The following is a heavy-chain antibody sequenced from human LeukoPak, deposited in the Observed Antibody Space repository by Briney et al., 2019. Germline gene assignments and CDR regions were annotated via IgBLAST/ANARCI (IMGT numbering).Heavy chain of an antibody. V-gene: IGHV3-7*01. Sequence: GGSLRLSCAASGFTFSESWMSWVRQAPGKGLEWVANIKQDGSEKYYVDSVKGRFTISRDNAKNSLYLQMNSLRAEDTAVYYCARVSYDSSGYYYVGYYYYMDVWGKGTTVTVSS. CDR1: GFTFSESW. CDR3: ARVSYDSSGYYYVGYYYYMDV. J-gene: IGHJ6*03. CDR2: IKQDGSEK. D-gene: IGHD3-22*01.